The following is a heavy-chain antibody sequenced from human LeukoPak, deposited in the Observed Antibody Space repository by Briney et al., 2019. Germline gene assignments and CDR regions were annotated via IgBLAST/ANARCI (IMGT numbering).Heavy chain of an antibody. J-gene: IGHJ4*02. Sequence: SETLSLTCTVSGGSISSYYWSWIRQPPGKGREWIGYIYNSGSTNYNPSLKSRVTISGDTSKNQFSLKLTSVTAADTAVYYCARRAYSSGWYYFDYWGQGTLVTVSS. CDR2: IYNSGST. CDR1: GGSISSYY. V-gene: IGHV4-59*08. CDR3: ARRAYSSGWYYFDY. D-gene: IGHD6-19*01.